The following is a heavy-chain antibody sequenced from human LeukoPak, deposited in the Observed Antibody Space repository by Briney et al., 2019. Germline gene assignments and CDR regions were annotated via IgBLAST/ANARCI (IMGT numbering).Heavy chain of an antibody. CDR1: GETFIHNF. CDR2: INHSGST. V-gene: IGHV4-34*01. D-gene: IGHD6-19*01. J-gene: IGHJ4*02. Sequence: SETLSLTCAVYGETFIHNFWTWIRQPPGKGLEWIGQINHSGSTYYNPSLKSRVTILVDTSKNQFSLKLTSVTAADTAVYYCARAMPYFYGSIAVPGTIDYWGQGILVIVSS. CDR3: ARAMPYFYGSIAVPGTIDY.